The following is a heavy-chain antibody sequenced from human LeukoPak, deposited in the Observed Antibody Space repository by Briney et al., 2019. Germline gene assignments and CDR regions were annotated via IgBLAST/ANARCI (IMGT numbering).Heavy chain of an antibody. J-gene: IGHJ6*03. D-gene: IGHD5-12*01. V-gene: IGHV4-4*07. CDR1: GGSISSYY. CDR2: IYTSGST. Sequence: SETLSLTCTVSGGSISSYYWSWIRQPAGKGLEWIGRIYTSGSTNYNPSLKSRVTMSVDTSKNQFSLKLSSVTAADTAVYYCARDRGRGYSGYARQYYYMDVWGKGTTVTISS. CDR3: ARDRGRGYSGYARQYYYMDV.